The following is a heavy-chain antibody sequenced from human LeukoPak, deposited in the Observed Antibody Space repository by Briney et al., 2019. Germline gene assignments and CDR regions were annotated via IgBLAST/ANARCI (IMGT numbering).Heavy chain of an antibody. V-gene: IGHV4-59*01. CDR3: ARTITYYYGSGNYFDY. J-gene: IGHJ4*02. D-gene: IGHD3-10*01. CDR2: IYYSGST. CDR1: GGSISSYY. Sequence: SETLSLTCTVSGGSISSYYWSWIRQPPGKGLEWIGYIYYSGSTNYNPSLKSRVTISVDTSKNQFSLKLSSVTAADTAVYYCARTITYYYGSGNYFDYWGQGTLVTVSS.